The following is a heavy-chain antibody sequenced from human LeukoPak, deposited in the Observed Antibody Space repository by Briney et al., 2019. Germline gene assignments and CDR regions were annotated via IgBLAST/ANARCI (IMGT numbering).Heavy chain of an antibody. J-gene: IGHJ3*02. CDR1: GGSISSYY. CDR2: IYYSGST. D-gene: IGHD2-2*02. CDR3: ARAMGYCSSTSCYTKAFDI. Sequence: SEILSLTCTVSGGSISSYYWSWIRQPPGKGLEWIGYIYYSGSTNYNPSLKSRVTISVDTSKNQFSLKLSSVTAADTAVYYCARAMGYCSSTSCYTKAFDIWGQGTMVTVSS. V-gene: IGHV4-59*01.